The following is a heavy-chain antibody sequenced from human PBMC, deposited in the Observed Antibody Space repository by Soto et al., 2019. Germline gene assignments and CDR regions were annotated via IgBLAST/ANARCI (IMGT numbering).Heavy chain of an antibody. J-gene: IGHJ4*02. CDR2: IYSSGST. CDR1: GGSISSYY. CDR3: ARRYGGNFDY. V-gene: IGHV4-59*01. Sequence: QVQLQESGPGLVKPSETLSLTCTVSGGSISSYYWSWIRQPPGKGLEWIEYIYSSGSTNYNPSLKRRATISADTSKNQFSLRLSAVTAADTAVYYCARRYGGNFDYWGQGTLVTVSS. D-gene: IGHD3-16*01.